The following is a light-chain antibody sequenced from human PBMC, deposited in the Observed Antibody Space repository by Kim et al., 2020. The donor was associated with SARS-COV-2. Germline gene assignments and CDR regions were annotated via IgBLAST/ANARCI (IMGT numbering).Light chain of an antibody. J-gene: IGLJ2*01. Sequence: QSVLTQSPSASGTPGQRVTISCSGSSSNIGSNSVNWYQQVPGTAPKLLIYGTDQRPSGVPDRFSGSKSGTSASLAISGLQSEDEAVYYCAAWDDSLVGSMIFGGGTQLTVL. V-gene: IGLV1-44*01. CDR1: SSNIGSNS. CDR3: AAWDDSLVGSMI. CDR2: GTD.